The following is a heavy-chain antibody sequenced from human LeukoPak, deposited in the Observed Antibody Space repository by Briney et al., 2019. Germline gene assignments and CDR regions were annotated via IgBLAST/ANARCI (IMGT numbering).Heavy chain of an antibody. J-gene: IGHJ4*02. V-gene: IGHV3-23*01. Sequence: GGSLRLSCAASGFTFSSCAMSWVRQTPGKGLEWVSAISRSGYDTYYADSVKGRFTISRDNSKNTLYLQLNSLRAEDTAVYYCAKGSGPGSYYFDYWGQGTLVTVSS. D-gene: IGHD1-26*01. CDR1: GFTFSSCA. CDR3: AKGSGPGSYYFDY. CDR2: ISRSGYDT.